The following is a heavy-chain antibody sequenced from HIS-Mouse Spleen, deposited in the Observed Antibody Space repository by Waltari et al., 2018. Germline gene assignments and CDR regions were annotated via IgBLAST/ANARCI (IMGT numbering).Heavy chain of an antibody. CDR3: ASSEITIAAPSYYFDY. J-gene: IGHJ4*02. D-gene: IGHD6-6*01. V-gene: IGHV4-38-2*02. Sequence: QVQLQESGPGLVKPSETLSLTCTVSGYSISSGYYWGWLRHPPGKGLEWIGSIYHIGSTYYNPSLKSRVTISVDTSKNQFSLKLSSVTAADTAVYYCASSEITIAAPSYYFDYWGQGTLVTVSS. CDR1: GYSISSGYY. CDR2: IYHIGST.